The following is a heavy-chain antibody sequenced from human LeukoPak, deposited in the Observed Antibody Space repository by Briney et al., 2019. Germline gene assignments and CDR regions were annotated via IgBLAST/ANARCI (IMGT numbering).Heavy chain of an antibody. CDR1: GFTFSSYD. V-gene: IGHV3-13*01. J-gene: IGHJ4*02. CDR3: ARGIGDYDSSGRNYYFDY. D-gene: IGHD3-22*01. Sequence: GGSLRLTCAASGFTFSSYDMHWVRQATGKGLEWVSAIGTAGDTYYPGSVKGRFTISRENAKNSLYLQMNSLRAGDTAVYYCARGIGDYDSSGRNYYFDYWGQGTLVTVSS. CDR2: IGTAGDT.